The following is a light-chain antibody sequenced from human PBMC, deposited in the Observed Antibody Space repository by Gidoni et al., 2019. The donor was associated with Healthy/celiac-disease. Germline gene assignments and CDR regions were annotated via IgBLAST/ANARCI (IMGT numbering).Light chain of an antibody. CDR1: QSISSW. J-gene: IGKJ1*01. CDR3: QQYNSYSRT. Sequence: DTQITQSPSTLSASVGDRVTITCRASQSISSWLAWYQQKPGKAPKLLNYDASSLESGVPSRFSDSGSGTEFTLTISSLQPDDFATYYCQQYNSYSRTFGQGTKVEIK. CDR2: DAS. V-gene: IGKV1-5*01.